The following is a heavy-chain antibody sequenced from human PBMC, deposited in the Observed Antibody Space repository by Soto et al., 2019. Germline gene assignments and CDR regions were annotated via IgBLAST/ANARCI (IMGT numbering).Heavy chain of an antibody. D-gene: IGHD2-15*01. CDR2: ISSSGSTI. Sequence: AGGSLRLSCAASGFTFSDYYMSWIRQAPGKGLEWVSYISSSGSTIYYADSVKGRFTISRDNAKNSLYLQMNSLRAEDTAVYYCARDQGDIVVVVAATPGLYYGMDVWGQGTTVTVSS. CDR1: GFTFSDYY. V-gene: IGHV3-11*01. J-gene: IGHJ6*02. CDR3: ARDQGDIVVVVAATPGLYYGMDV.